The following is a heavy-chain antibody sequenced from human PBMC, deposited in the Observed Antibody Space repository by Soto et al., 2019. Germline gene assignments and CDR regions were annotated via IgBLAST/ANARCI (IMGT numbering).Heavy chain of an antibody. D-gene: IGHD5-12*01. CDR3: AAGGGLPRYY. J-gene: IGHJ4*02. CDR1: GGSISSGGHS. V-gene: IGHV4-30-2*01. Sequence: SETLSLTCAVSGGSISSGGHSWSWIRQPPGKGLEWIGYISHSGSTYYNPSLKSRVTISVDRSKNQFSLKLSSVTAADTAVYYCAAGGGLPRYYWGQGTLVTVSS. CDR2: ISHSGST.